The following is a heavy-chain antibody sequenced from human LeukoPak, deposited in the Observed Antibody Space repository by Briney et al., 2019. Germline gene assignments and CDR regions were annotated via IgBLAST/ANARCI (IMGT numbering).Heavy chain of an antibody. D-gene: IGHD2-2*01. J-gene: IGHJ6*03. CDR3: ARKARSLRTSPYYYMDV. CDR1: GYSISSGHY. V-gene: IGHV4-38-2*02. CDR2: MYHSGST. Sequence: SETLSLTCTVSGYSISSGHYWGWIRQPPGKGLEWIGSMYHSGSTYYNPPLKSRVTISEDTSKNQFSLKLSSVTAADTAVYYCARKARSLRTSPYYYMDVWGKGTTVTVSS.